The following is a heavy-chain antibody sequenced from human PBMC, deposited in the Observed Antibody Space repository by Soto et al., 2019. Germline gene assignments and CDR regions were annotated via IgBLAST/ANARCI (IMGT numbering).Heavy chain of an antibody. CDR2: IYYSGST. Sequence: SETLSLTCTVSGGSISSYYWSWIRQPPGKGLEWIGYIYYSGSTNYNPSLKSRVTISVDTSKNQFSLKLSSVTAADTAVYYCARDQDYCSGGSCPPAYWGQGTLVTVSS. D-gene: IGHD2-15*01. CDR3: ARDQDYCSGGSCPPAY. CDR1: GGSISSYY. J-gene: IGHJ4*02. V-gene: IGHV4-59*01.